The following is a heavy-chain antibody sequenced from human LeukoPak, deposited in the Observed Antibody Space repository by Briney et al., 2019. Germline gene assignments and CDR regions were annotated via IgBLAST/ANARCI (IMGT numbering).Heavy chain of an antibody. D-gene: IGHD6-19*01. CDR3: ARLKYSSGWYSPYYYYGMDV. Sequence: GGSLRLSCAASGFTFSSYRMNWVRQAPGKGLEWVAVISYDGSNKYYADSVKGRFTISRDNSKNTLYLQMNSLRAEDTAVYYCARLKYSSGWYSPYYYYGMDVWGQGTTVTVSS. J-gene: IGHJ6*02. CDR1: GFTFSSYR. V-gene: IGHV3-30*03. CDR2: ISYDGSNK.